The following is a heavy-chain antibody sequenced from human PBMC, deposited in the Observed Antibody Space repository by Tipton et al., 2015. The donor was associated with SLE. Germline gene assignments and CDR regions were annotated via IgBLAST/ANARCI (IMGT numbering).Heavy chain of an antibody. CDR1: GGSMNNQY. Sequence: GLVKPSETLSLICTVSGGSMNNQYWNWIRQPPGKGPEWIGRITNNGNTYYIPSLRSRVTMSVDTSKNHFSLKLSSVTAADTAVYYCARHDTNYGRNWFDPWGQGTLVTVSS. CDR2: ITNNGNT. J-gene: IGHJ5*02. D-gene: IGHD2-8*01. V-gene: IGHV4-59*04. CDR3: ARHDTNYGRNWFDP.